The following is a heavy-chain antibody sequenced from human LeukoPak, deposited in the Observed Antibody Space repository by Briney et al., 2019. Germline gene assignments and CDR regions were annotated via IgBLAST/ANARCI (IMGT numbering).Heavy chain of an antibody. CDR1: GFTFSSYA. D-gene: IGHD6-13*01. Sequence: SGGSLRLSCAASGFTFSSYAMHWVRQAPGKGLEWVAVISYDGSNKYYADSVKGRFTISRDNSKNTLYLQMNSLRAEDTAVYYCARDVTTRWYALDYWGQGTLVTVSS. CDR3: ARDVTTRWYALDY. V-gene: IGHV3-30-3*01. CDR2: ISYDGSNK. J-gene: IGHJ4*02.